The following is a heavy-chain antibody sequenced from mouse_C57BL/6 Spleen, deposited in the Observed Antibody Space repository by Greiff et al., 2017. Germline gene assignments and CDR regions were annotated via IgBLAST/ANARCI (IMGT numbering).Heavy chain of an antibody. CDR1: GFTFTDYY. Sequence: EVQLVESGGGLVQPGGSLSLSCAASGFTFTDYYMSWVRQPPGKALEWLGFIRNKANGYTTEYSASVKGRFTISRDNSQSILYLQMNALRAEDSATYYCASGGDWFAYWGQGTLVTVSA. J-gene: IGHJ3*01. CDR2: IRNKANGYTT. V-gene: IGHV7-3*01. CDR3: ASGGDWFAY.